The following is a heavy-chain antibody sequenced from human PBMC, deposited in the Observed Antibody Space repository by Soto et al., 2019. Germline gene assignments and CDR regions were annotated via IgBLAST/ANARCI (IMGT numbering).Heavy chain of an antibody. V-gene: IGHV3-11*01. Sequence: GGSLTLSCTVSGFAFRHNYLTWIRQAPGKGLEWLSYISTSGSPAYYADSVKGRFTISTDNAKKSLYLQMDSLRAEDTGVYYCATVGIYYEAWGQGTLVTVSS. CDR2: ISTSGSPA. D-gene: IGHD1-26*01. J-gene: IGHJ5*02. CDR1: GFAFRHNY. CDR3: ATVGIYYEA.